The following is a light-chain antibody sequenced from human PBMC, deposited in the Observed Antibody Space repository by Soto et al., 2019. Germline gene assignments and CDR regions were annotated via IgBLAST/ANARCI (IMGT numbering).Light chain of an antibody. Sequence: DIQMTQSPSTLSASVGDRVTITCRASQSISSWLAWYQQKPGKAPKLLIYKASSLESGVPSRVSGSGSGTEFPLTISSLQPDDFSTYYCQQYNNYPWTFGQGTKVEIK. CDR1: QSISSW. CDR2: KAS. J-gene: IGKJ1*01. V-gene: IGKV1-5*03. CDR3: QQYNNYPWT.